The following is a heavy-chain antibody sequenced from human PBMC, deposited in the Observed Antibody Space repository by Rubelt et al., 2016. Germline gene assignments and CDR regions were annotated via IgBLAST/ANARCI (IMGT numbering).Heavy chain of an antibody. D-gene: IGHD1-26*01. CDR1: GGSISSYY. CDR2: IYYSGST. V-gene: IGHV4-59*01. CDR3: AGLHELPDYFDY. J-gene: IGHJ4*02. Sequence: QPQLQESGPGLVKPSETLSLTCTVSGGSISSYYWSWIRQPPGKGLEWIGSIYYSGSTYYNPSLKSRVTISGDTSKNQFFLKLRSVTAAETAVYYCAGLHELPDYFDYWGQGTLVTVSS.